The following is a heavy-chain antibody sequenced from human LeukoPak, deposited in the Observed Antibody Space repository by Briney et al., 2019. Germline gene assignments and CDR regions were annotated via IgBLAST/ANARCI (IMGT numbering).Heavy chain of an antibody. J-gene: IGHJ4*02. Sequence: PGGSLRLSCAASEFIFSNYWMSWVRQAPGKGLEWVANIKQDGSEKYYVDSMKGRSTISRDNAKNSLYLQMNSLRAEDTAVYYCARGYGRYDYWGQGTLVTVSS. CDR3: ARGYGRYDY. V-gene: IGHV3-7*03. D-gene: IGHD3-10*01. CDR1: EFIFSNYW. CDR2: IKQDGSEK.